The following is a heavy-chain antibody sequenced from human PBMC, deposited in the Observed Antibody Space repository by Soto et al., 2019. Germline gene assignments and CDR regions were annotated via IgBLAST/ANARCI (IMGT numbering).Heavy chain of an antibody. J-gene: IGHJ6*02. D-gene: IGHD3-16*01. CDR2: ISSYNGNT. CDR1: GYTFITYG. Sequence: ASVKVSCQTSGYTFITYGISWVRQAPGQGLEWMGWISSYNGNTNYAQKLQGRVTMTTDTSTTTAYMDLGSLTSDDTAVYYCVMVDNYVTPTPQDVWGQGTTVTVSS. V-gene: IGHV1-18*01. CDR3: VMVDNYVTPTPQDV.